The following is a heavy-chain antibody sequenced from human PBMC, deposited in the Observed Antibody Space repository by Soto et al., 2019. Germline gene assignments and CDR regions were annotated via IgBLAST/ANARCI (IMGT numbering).Heavy chain of an antibody. V-gene: IGHV3-23*01. CDR1: GFTFSSYA. CDR3: ATNLDIVDVPAAPGHDTCFDP. D-gene: IGHD2-2*03. J-gene: IGHJ5*02. Sequence: GESLRLSCGASGFTFSSYAMSWVRKAPGKGRGWVKGNSGSGGRTYYAESMKGGFMPSRDNSKTTLYLQMNSLRDEDTAVYSSATNLDIVDVPAAPGHDTCFDPWGQGTLGTVS. CDR2: NSGSGGRT.